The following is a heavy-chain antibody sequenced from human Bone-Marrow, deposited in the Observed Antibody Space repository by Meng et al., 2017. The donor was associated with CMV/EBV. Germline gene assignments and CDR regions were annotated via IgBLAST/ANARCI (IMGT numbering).Heavy chain of an antibody. D-gene: IGHD2-2*01. J-gene: IGHJ4*02. CDR1: GYTFTGYY. CDR3: ARGYCSSTGCYHDY. V-gene: IGHV1-2*02. Sequence: ASVKVSCKASGYTFTGYYMHWVRQAPGQGLEWMGWINPNSGGTNYAQKFQGRVTMTRDTSISTAYMELSRLRSDDTAVYYCARGYCSSTGCYHDYWSQGRVVTVSS. CDR2: INPNSGGT.